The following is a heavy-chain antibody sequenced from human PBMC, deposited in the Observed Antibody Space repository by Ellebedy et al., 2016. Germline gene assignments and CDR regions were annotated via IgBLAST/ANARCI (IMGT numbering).Heavy chain of an antibody. Sequence: GGSLRLXCAASGFTFRDYAMAWVRQAPGKGLQWVSHISGSTDYTNYADSLKGRFTISRDNAKNSLYLQLNSLRAEDTAVYYCTRGSTRWSADSGHWGQGTLVTVSS. D-gene: IGHD2-15*01. V-gene: IGHV3-11*06. CDR2: ISGSTDYT. CDR1: GFTFRDYA. CDR3: TRGSTRWSADSGH. J-gene: IGHJ1*01.